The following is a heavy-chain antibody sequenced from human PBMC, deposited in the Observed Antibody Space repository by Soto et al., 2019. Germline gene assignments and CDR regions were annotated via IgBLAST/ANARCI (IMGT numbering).Heavy chain of an antibody. CDR1: GFTFSSYA. V-gene: IGHV3-23*01. CDR2: ISGSGGST. Sequence: GGSLRLSCAASGFTFSSYAMSWVRQAPGKGLEWVSAISGSGGSTYYADSVKGRFTISSDNSKNTVYLQMNSLRAEDTAVSYCANYTGYSGYDHYDAFDIWGQGTMVTVSS. CDR3: ANYTGYSGYDHYDAFDI. D-gene: IGHD5-12*01. J-gene: IGHJ3*02.